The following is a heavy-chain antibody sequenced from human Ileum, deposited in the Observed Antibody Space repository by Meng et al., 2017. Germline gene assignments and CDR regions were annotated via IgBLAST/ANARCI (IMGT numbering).Heavy chain of an antibody. CDR1: GYFVISGSYY. CDR2: INYSGTA. CDR3: TRDQTSNGWGSFDS. J-gene: IGHJ4*02. Sequence: QLRRQAPPRRLVRPSVPRYLSFIVSGYFVISGSYYWNWIRKPAGKGLEWIGYINYSGTAYYNASLGSRVSMSIDTSKNQFSLKLTSVTAADTAVYYCTRDQTSNGWGSFDSWGQGTLVTVSS. V-gene: IGHV4-61*01. D-gene: IGHD7-27*01.